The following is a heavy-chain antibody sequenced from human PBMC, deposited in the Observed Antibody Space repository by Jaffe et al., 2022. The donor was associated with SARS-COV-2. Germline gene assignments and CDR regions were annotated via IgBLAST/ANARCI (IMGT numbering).Heavy chain of an antibody. CDR1: GYIFTSYA. V-gene: IGHV1-3*01. CDR3: ARDRFYENFAWAGGPDF. J-gene: IGHJ4*02. CDR2: IDPDTGNT. D-gene: IGHD3-9*01. Sequence: QIHLVQSGPDVKRPGASVKISCKASGYIFTSYAIHWVRQAPGERPEWMGWIDPDTGNTKYSAKFQGRVTLSRDKSASVVFLELNSLTSRDTAVYHCARDRFYENFAWAGGPDFWGQGTLVTVSS.